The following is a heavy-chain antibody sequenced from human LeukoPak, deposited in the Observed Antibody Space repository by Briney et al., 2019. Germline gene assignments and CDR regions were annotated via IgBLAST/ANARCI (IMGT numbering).Heavy chain of an antibody. J-gene: IGHJ1*01. Sequence: QTGGSLRLSRAASGFTFSSYAMSWVRQAPGKGLEWVSAISGSGGSTYYADSVKGRFTISRDNSKNTLYLQMNSLRAEDTALYFCAKDQIWNYGCFQHWGQATLVTVSS. CDR3: AKDQIWNYGCFQH. CDR2: ISGSGGST. CDR1: GFTFSSYA. V-gene: IGHV3-23*01. D-gene: IGHD1-7*01.